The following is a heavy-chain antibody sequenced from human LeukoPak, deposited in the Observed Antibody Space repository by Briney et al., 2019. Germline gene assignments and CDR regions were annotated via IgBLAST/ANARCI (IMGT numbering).Heavy chain of an antibody. Sequence: PSETLSLTCAGYGGSFSGYYWSWIRQPPGKGLEWIGEINQSGSTNYNPSLKSRVTISVDTSKNQFSLKLSSVTAADTAVYYCARAHTIFGVANAFDIWGQGTMVTVSS. CDR3: ARAHTIFGVANAFDI. CDR1: GGSFSGYY. J-gene: IGHJ3*02. D-gene: IGHD3-3*01. CDR2: INQSGST. V-gene: IGHV4-34*01.